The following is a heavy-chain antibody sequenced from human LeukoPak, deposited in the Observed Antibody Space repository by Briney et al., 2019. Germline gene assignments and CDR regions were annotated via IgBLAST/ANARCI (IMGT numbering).Heavy chain of an antibody. D-gene: IGHD3-9*01. CDR1: GFTSEDYG. V-gene: IGHV3-20*04. CDR2: INWKGGST. Sequence: GGSLRLSCAASGFTSEDYGMMWVRQAPGKGREWGAGINWKGGSTIYADSVKGRFTIARENAKNSLCLQINSLRAEDTALYCWAILGLRYFDSAGHIDYWGQGTLVTVSS. CDR3: AILGLRYFDSAGHIDY. J-gene: IGHJ4*02.